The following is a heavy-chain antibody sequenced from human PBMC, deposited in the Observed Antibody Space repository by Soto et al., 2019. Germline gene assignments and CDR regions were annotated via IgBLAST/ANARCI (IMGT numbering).Heavy chain of an antibody. CDR3: AKPGDSSVFYRFDC. J-gene: IGHJ4*02. CDR1: GFTFSNYV. D-gene: IGHD3-3*01. CDR2: ITGSGGGA. Sequence: GGSLRLSCAASGFTFSNYVMSWVRQATGKGLEWVSAITGSGGGASYADSVKGRFTISRDNSRNTLYLQMNRLRAEDTAVYYCAKPGDSSVFYRFDCWGQGTLVTVSS. V-gene: IGHV3-23*01.